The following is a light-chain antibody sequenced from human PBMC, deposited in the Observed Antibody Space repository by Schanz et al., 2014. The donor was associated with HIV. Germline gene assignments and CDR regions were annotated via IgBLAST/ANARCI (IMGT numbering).Light chain of an antibody. CDR2: EVS. CDR1: GSDFGGHDY. V-gene: IGLV2-11*01. CDR3: AAWDVNLNGPV. J-gene: IGLJ2*01. Sequence: QSALTQPRSVSGSPGQSVSIFCTGTGSDFGGHDYVSWYQHHPGKAPKLMIYEVSKRPSGVPDRFSGSKSGTSASLAISGLQSEDEADYYCAAWDVNLNGPVFGGGTKLTVL.